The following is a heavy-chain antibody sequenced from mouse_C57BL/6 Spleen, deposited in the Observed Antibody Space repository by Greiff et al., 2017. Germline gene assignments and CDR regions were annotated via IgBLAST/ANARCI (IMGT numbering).Heavy chain of an antibody. J-gene: IGHJ2*01. CDR2: IYPRSGNT. Sequence: VQLQQSGAELARPGASVKLSCKASGYTFTSYGISWVKQRTGQGLEWIGEIYPRSGNTYYNEKFKGKATLTADKSSSTAYMELRSLTSEDSAVYFCAREEDYGSSYRYYFDYWGQGTTLTVAS. CDR3: AREEDYGSSYRYYFDY. V-gene: IGHV1-81*01. D-gene: IGHD1-1*01. CDR1: GYTFTSYG.